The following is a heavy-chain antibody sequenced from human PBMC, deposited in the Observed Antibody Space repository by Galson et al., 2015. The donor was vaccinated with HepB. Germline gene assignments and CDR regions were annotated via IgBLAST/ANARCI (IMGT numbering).Heavy chain of an antibody. D-gene: IGHD5-24*01. Sequence: SVKVSCKVSGYTLTALSMHWVRQAPGKGLEWMGGFDPEDGDPIYAQRLQGRVTMTEDTSADTVYMELSSRRSEDTATYYCATRTSNYHHYGLDVWGQGTTVSVSS. CDR1: GYTLTALS. V-gene: IGHV1-24*01. CDR3: ATRTSNYHHYGLDV. J-gene: IGHJ6*01. CDR2: FDPEDGDP.